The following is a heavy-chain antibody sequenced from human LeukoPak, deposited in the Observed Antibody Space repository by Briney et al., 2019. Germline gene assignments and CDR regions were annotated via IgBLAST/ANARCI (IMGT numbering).Heavy chain of an antibody. V-gene: IGHV3-74*01. D-gene: IGHD6-13*01. Sequence: GGSLRLSCAAPGFTFSSYWMHWVRQAPGKGLVWVSRINSDGSSISYADPVKGRFTISRDNAKNTLYLQMNSLRAEDTAVYYCARHILADGTFDPWGQGTLVTVSS. CDR1: GFTFSSYW. CDR2: INSDGSSI. CDR3: ARHILADGTFDP. J-gene: IGHJ5*02.